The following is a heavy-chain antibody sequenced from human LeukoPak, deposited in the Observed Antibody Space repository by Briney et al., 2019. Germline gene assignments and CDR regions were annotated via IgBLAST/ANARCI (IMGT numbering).Heavy chain of an antibody. V-gene: IGHV1-69*05. J-gene: IGHJ4*02. D-gene: IGHD5-18*01. CDR2: IIPIFGTA. CDR3: AIGWRGAQLWSKPFEYYFDY. CDR1: GGTFSSYA. Sequence: VASVKVSCKASGGTFSSYAISWVRQAPGQGLEWMGGIIPIFGTANYAQKFQGRVTITTDKSTSTAYMDMSSLRAEDTAVYYCAIGWRGAQLWSKPFEYYFDYWGQGTLVTVSS.